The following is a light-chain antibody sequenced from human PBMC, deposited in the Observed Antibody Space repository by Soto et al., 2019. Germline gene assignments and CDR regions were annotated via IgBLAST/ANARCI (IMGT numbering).Light chain of an antibody. CDR3: QQYNYWPPIT. V-gene: IGKV3-15*01. Sequence: EIKMTQFPATLSASPGERATLSCRVSQNINNNLAWYQQRPGQAPRLLISGASTRATGIPARFSGSGSGTDFTLTISGLQSEDFAVYYCQQYNYWPPITFGQGTRLEIK. CDR1: QNINNN. CDR2: GAS. J-gene: IGKJ5*01.